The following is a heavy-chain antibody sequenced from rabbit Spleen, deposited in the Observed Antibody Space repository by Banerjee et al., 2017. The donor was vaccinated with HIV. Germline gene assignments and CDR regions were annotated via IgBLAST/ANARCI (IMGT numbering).Heavy chain of an antibody. Sequence: LQESGGGLVKPEGSLTLTCKASGVSFSDKDVMCWVRQAPGKGLEYIGLISTVGSAYYSSWASGRFTISKTSSTTVDLQITSLTAADTATYFCARGGGLWGPGTLVTVS. CDR3: ARGGGL. CDR1: GVSFSDKDV. J-gene: IGHJ4*01. CDR2: ISTVGSA. V-gene: IGHV1S45*01.